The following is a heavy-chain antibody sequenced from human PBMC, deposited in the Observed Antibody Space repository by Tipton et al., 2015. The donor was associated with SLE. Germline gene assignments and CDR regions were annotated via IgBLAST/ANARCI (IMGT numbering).Heavy chain of an antibody. V-gene: IGHV4-34*01. CDR1: GGSFSGYY. CDR2: INHSGST. Sequence: TLSLTCAVYGGSFSGYYWSWIRQLPGKGLEWIGEINHSGSTNYNPSLKSRVTISVDTSKNQFSLRLTSVIAADTAVFYCARVARSGWDYYYYMDVWGKGTTVTVSS. D-gene: IGHD6-19*01. CDR3: ARVARSGWDYYYYMDV. J-gene: IGHJ6*03.